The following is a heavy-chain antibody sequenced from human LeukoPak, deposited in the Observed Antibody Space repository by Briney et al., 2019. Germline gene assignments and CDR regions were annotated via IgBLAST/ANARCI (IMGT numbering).Heavy chain of an antibody. Sequence: GGSLRLSCAASGFTFSSYGMHWVRQAPGKGLEWVSAIGVSGNTYHADSVKGRFTISRDSSKNTLYLQMNRLRAEDAAVYYCAKAPVTTCSGAYCYPFDYWAREPWSPSPQ. V-gene: IGHV3-23*01. CDR3: AKAPVTTCSGAYCYPFDY. CDR2: IGVSGNT. CDR1: GFTFSSYG. J-gene: IGHJ4*02. D-gene: IGHD2-21*01.